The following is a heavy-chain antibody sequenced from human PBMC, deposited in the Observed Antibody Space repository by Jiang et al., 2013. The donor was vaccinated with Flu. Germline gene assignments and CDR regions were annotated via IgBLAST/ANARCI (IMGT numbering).Heavy chain of an antibody. D-gene: IGHD2-21*02. V-gene: IGHV4-59*01. Sequence: LLKPSETLSLTCTVSGGSINNFYWSWIRQSPGRGLEWIGXIFYSGSTKYNPSLKGRVTMSVDTSKKQFSLKMSSVTAADTAVYYCARGLGPYCGGDCSTFGYWGQGTLVNVSS. J-gene: IGHJ4*02. CDR3: ARGLGPYCGGDCSTFGY. CDR2: IFYSGST. CDR1: GGSINNFY.